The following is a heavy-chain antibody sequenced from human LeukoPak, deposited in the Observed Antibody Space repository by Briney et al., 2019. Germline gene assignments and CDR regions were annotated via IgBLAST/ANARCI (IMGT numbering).Heavy chain of an antibody. CDR2: IKSKSDGGTT. J-gene: IGHJ5*02. D-gene: IGHD2-21*01. CDR1: GFTFTNAW. CDR3: FSGDES. Sequence: PGESLRLSCAASGFTFTNAWMNWVRQAPGKGLEWVGRIKSKSDGGTTDYAAPVNGRFTISRDDSINMVYLQMNSLKTEDTGVYFCFSGDESWGQGTLVTVSS. V-gene: IGHV3-15*01.